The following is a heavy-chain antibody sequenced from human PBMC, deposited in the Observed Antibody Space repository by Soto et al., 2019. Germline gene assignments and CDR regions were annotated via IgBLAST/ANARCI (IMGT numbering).Heavy chain of an antibody. CDR2: IYYSGST. V-gene: IGHV4-31*03. CDR1: GGSISSGGYY. D-gene: IGHD6-13*01. J-gene: IGHJ4*02. CDR3: ARGSSCSWSYFDY. Sequence: SETLSLTCTVSGGSISSGGYYWSWIRQHPGKGLEWIGYIYYSGSTYYNPSRKSRVTITVDTSKNQFSLKLSSVTAADTAVYYCARGSSCSWSYFDYWGQGTLVT.